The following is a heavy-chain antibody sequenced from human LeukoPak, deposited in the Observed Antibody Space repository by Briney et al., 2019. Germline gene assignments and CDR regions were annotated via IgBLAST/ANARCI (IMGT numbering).Heavy chain of an antibody. CDR3: ARDRTIGLPDWFDP. V-gene: IGHV1-69*04. D-gene: IGHD4/OR15-4a*01. Sequence: SVKVSCKASGGTFSSYAISWVRQAPGQGLEWMGRIIPIFGIANYAQKFQGRVTITADKSTSTAYMELSSLRSEDTAVYYCARDRTIGLPDWFDPWGQGTLATVSS. CDR2: IIPIFGIA. CDR1: GGTFSSYA. J-gene: IGHJ5*02.